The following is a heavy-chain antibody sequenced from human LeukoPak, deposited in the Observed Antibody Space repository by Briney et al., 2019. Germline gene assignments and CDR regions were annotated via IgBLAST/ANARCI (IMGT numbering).Heavy chain of an antibody. D-gene: IGHD2-15*01. J-gene: IGHJ5*02. Sequence: GASVKVSCKSSGGTFSSYAISWVRQAPGQGLEWMGRIIPILGIANYAQKFQDRVTITADKATSTAYMELSRLRSEDTAVYYCARAPSVSGGSNWFDPWGQGTLVTVSS. CDR1: GGTFSSYA. CDR2: IIPILGIA. CDR3: ARAPSVSGGSNWFDP. V-gene: IGHV1-69*04.